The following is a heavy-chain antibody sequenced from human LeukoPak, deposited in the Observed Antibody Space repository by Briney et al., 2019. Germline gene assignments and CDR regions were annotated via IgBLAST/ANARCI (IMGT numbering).Heavy chain of an antibody. Sequence: SETLSLTCTVSGGSISSYYWSWIRQPPGKGLEWIGYIYYSGSTNYNPSLKSRVTISVDTSKNQFSLKLSSVTAADTAVYYCARGGYYGSGRDFDYWGQGTLVTASS. V-gene: IGHV4-59*01. CDR2: IYYSGST. CDR1: GGSISSYY. D-gene: IGHD3-10*01. CDR3: ARGGYYGSGRDFDY. J-gene: IGHJ4*02.